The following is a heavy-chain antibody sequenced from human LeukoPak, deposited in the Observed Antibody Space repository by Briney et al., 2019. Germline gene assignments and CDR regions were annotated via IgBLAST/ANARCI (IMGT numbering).Heavy chain of an antibody. V-gene: IGHV3-66*01. D-gene: IGHD1-7*01. CDR3: ARDLKLRGHGMDV. J-gene: IGHJ6*02. CDR1: GFTVSSNY. Sequence: GGSLRLSCAASGFTVSSNYMSWVRQAPGKGLEWVSVIYSGGSTYYADSVKGRFTISRDNSKNTLYLQMNSLRAEDTAVYYCARDLKLRGHGMDVWGQGTTVTVSS. CDR2: IYSGGST.